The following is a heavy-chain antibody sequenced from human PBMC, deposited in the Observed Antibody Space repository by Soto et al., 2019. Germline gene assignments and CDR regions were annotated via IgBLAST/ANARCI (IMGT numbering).Heavy chain of an antibody. V-gene: IGHV1-18*01. CDR2: INTYNGNT. J-gene: IGHJ5*02. D-gene: IGHD3-10*01. CDR3: ARGVGSGTYCNQYNWFDP. CDR1: GYTFTRSG. Sequence: ASVKVSCKASGYTFTRSGISWVRQAPGQGLEWMGWINTYNGNTNHAQKLQGRVTMTTDTSTSTAYMELRSLRSDDTAVYYCARGVGSGTYCNQYNWFDPWGQGTLVTVSS.